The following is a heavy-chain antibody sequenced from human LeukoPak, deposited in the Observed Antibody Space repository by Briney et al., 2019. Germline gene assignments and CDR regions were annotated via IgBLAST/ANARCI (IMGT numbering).Heavy chain of an antibody. J-gene: IGHJ5*02. CDR2: ISGSGGST. V-gene: IGHV3-23*01. D-gene: IGHD3-22*01. CDR1: GFTFSSYA. Sequence: GGSLRLSCAASGFTFSSYAMSWVRQAPGKGLEWVSAISGSGGSTYYADSVKGRFTISRDNSKNTLYLQMNSLRAEDTAVYYCAKGQYYYDSSGYYSWFDPWGQGTLVTVSS. CDR3: AKGQYYYDSSGYYSWFDP.